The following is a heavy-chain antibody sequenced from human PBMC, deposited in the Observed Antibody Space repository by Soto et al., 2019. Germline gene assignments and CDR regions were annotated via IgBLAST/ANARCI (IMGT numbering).Heavy chain of an antibody. J-gene: IGHJ6*02. CDR1: GYSFTSYW. CDR3: ASMCSSTSCYADHYYYYGMDV. V-gene: IGHV5-10-1*01. CDR2: IDPSDSYT. Sequence: PGESLKISCKGSGYSFTSYWISWVRQMPGKDLEWMGRIDPSDSYTNYSPSFQGHVTISADKSISTAYLQWSSLKASDTAMYYCASMCSSTSCYADHYYYYGMDVWGQGTTVTVSS. D-gene: IGHD2-2*01.